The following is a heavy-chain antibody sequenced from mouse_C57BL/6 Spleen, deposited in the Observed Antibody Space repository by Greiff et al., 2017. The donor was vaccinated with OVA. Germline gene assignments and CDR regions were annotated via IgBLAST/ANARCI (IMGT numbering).Heavy chain of an antibody. V-gene: IGHV1-50*01. J-gene: IGHJ2*01. Sequence: QVQLQQPGAELVKPGASVKLSCKASGYTFTSYWMQWVKQRPGQGLEWIGEIDPSDSYTNYNQKFKGKATLTVDTSSSTAYMQLSSLTSEDSAVYYCARTFYYGNYYYFDYWGQGTTLTVSS. CDR2: IDPSDSYT. CDR1: GYTFTSYW. CDR3: ARTFYYGNYYYFDY. D-gene: IGHD2-1*01.